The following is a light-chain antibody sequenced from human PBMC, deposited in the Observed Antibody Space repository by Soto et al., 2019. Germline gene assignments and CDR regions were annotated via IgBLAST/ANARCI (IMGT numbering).Light chain of an antibody. J-gene: IGKJ5*01. CDR3: QQYNSYLT. CDR2: DAS. Sequence: ISLTDSPSTLSFSRGERSTLSFRASQSVSSYLAWYQQKPGQAPRLLIYDASNRATGIPARFSGSGSGTDFTLTISRLETEDFAVYSCQQYNSYLTFGQGTRLEIK. V-gene: IGKV3-11*01. CDR1: QSVSSY.